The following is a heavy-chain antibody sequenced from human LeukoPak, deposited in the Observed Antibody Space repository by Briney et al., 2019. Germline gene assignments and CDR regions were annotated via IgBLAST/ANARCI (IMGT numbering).Heavy chain of an antibody. CDR3: ARDPDGSGSYYRGAFDY. J-gene: IGHJ4*02. D-gene: IGHD3-10*01. CDR2: ITTNTGNP. V-gene: IGHV7-4-1*02. CDR1: GYTFTGYA. Sequence: GASVKVSCKASGYTFTGYALNWVRQAPGQGLEWMGWITTNTGNPTYAQGFTGRFVFSLDTSVSTAYLQISSLKAEDTAVYYCARDPDGSGSYYRGAFDYWGQGTLVTVSS.